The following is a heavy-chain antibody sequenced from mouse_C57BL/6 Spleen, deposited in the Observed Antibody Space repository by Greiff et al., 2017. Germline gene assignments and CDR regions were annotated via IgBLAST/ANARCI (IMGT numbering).Heavy chain of an antibody. CDR3: ARGYYDYDEENAWFAY. CDR1: GYTFTSYT. Sequence: QVQLQQSGAELARPGASVKMSCKASGYTFTSYTMHWVKQRPGQGLEWIGYINPSSGYTKYNQKFKDKATLTADKSSSTAYMQLSSLTSEDSAVYYCARGYYDYDEENAWFAYGGQGTLVTVSA. D-gene: IGHD2-4*01. J-gene: IGHJ3*01. V-gene: IGHV1-4*01. CDR2: INPSSGYT.